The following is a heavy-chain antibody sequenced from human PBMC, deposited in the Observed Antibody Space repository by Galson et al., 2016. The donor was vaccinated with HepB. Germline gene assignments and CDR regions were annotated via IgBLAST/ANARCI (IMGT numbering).Heavy chain of an antibody. V-gene: IGHV4-31*03. CDR2: INYSGNT. CDR1: GGSISSGGFY. D-gene: IGHD6-13*01. J-gene: IGHJ4*02. CDR3: ARAAVTAAQPLNYFDY. Sequence: TLSLTCTVSGGSISSGGFYWSWIHQHPGKGLEWLGSINYSGNTYYNPSLKSRITISVDTSKNQFSLKLNSVTSADTAVYYCARAAVTAAQPLNYFDYWGQGTLVTVSS.